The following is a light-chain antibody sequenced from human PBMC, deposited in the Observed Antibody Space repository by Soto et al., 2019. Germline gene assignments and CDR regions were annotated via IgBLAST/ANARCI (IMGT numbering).Light chain of an antibody. V-gene: IGLV2-23*02. CDR2: EVS. J-gene: IGLJ1*01. Sequence: QSVLTQPAAVSVSPGQSITISCTATRSDVGSYNVVSWYQQHPGKAPKLLIYEVSKRPSGVSDRFSGSKSGNTASLTISGLQAEDEADYHCCSYAGSSSAYVFGTGTKVTVL. CDR1: RSDVGSYNV. CDR3: CSYAGSSSAYV.